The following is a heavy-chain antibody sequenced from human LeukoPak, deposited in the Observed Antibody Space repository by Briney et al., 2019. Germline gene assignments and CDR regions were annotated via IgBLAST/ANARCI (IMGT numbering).Heavy chain of an antibody. CDR1: GGTFSSYA. CDR2: IIPIFGTA. CDR3: TSSGSYYNTGRYYYYMDV. Sequence: ASVKVSCKASGGTFSSYAISWVRQAPGQGLEWMGGIIPIFGTANYAQKFQGRVTITTDESTSTAYMELSSLRSEDTAVYYCTSSGSYYNTGRYYYYMDVWGKGTTVTVSS. J-gene: IGHJ6*03. D-gene: IGHD3-10*01. V-gene: IGHV1-69*05.